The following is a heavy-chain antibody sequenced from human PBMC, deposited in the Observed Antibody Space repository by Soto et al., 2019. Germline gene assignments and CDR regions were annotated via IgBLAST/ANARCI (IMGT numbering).Heavy chain of an antibody. CDR2: ISAYNGNT. Sequence: QVQLVQSGAEVKKPGASVKVSCKASGYTFTSYGISWVRQAPGQGLEWMGWISAYNGNTNYAQKLQGRVTMTTDTSTSTAYMEPRSLRSDDTAVYYCARDPVKDDDYYSYYMDVWGKGTTVTGFS. CDR3: ARDPVKDDDYYSYYMDV. V-gene: IGHV1-18*01. CDR1: GYTFTSYG. J-gene: IGHJ6*03. D-gene: IGHD3-3*01.